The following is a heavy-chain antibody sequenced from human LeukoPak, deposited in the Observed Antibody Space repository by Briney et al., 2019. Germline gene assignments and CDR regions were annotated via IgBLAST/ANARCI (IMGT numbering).Heavy chain of an antibody. D-gene: IGHD6-19*01. CDR3: AKVDWYSSGWYGGLYYYYGMDV. CDR1: GFTFSSYG. Sequence: GRSLRLSCAASGFTFSSYGMHWVRQAPGKGLEWVAVIWYDGSNKYYADSVKGRFTISRDNSKNTLYLQMNSLRAEDTAVYYCAKVDWYSSGWYGGLYYYYGMDVWGQGTTVTVSS. V-gene: IGHV3-33*06. CDR2: IWYDGSNK. J-gene: IGHJ6*02.